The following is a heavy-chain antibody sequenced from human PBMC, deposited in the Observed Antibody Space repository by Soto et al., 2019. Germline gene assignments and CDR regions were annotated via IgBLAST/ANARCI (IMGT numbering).Heavy chain of an antibody. Sequence: QVQLQESGPGLVKPSQTLSLTCTVSGGSISSGDYYWSWIRQPPGKGLEWIGYIYYSGSTYYNLSLKSRVTISVDTSKNQFSLKLSSVTAADTAVYYCARVGDSSGYYFDYWGQGTLVTVSS. D-gene: IGHD3-22*01. J-gene: IGHJ4*02. CDR1: GGSISSGDYY. V-gene: IGHV4-30-4*01. CDR2: IYYSGST. CDR3: ARVGDSSGYYFDY.